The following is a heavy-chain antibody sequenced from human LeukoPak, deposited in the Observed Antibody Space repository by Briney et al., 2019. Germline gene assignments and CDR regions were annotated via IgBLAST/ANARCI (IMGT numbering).Heavy chain of an antibody. CDR1: GYTFTGYY. CDR3: AREKVIQYQLLWDY. Sequence: ASVKVSCKASGYTFTGYYIHWVRQAPGQGLEWMGWINPNSGGTNYAQKFQGRVTMTRDTSIGTAYMELSRLRSDDTAVYYCAREKVIQYQLLWDYWGQGTLVTVSS. D-gene: IGHD2-2*01. J-gene: IGHJ4*02. V-gene: IGHV1-2*02. CDR2: INPNSGGT.